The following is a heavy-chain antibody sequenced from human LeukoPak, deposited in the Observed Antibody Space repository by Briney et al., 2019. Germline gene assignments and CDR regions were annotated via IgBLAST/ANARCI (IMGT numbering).Heavy chain of an antibody. CDR3: ARVTIQTRTLYYFDY. V-gene: IGHV4-31*03. Sequence: SQTLSLTCTVSGGSISSGGYYWSWIRQHPGKGLEWIGYIYYSGSTCYNPSLKSRVTISVDTSKNQFSLKLSSVTAADTAVYYCARVTIQTRTLYYFDYWGQGTLVTVSS. D-gene: IGHD2-21*02. J-gene: IGHJ4*02. CDR2: IYYSGST. CDR1: GGSISSGGYY.